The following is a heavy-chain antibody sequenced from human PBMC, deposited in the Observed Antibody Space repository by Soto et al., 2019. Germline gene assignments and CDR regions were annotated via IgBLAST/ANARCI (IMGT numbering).Heavy chain of an antibody. CDR1: GFTFSDFY. Sequence: QVQLVESGGGLVKPGGSLRLSCAASGFTFSDFYMSWIRQAPGKGLEWISYISSGSTNIFYADSVKDRFTVSRDNAKNSGYLQMDSLRAEDTAVYYCARDRNAAGSDYWGQGTLVTVSS. CDR3: ARDRNAAGSDY. V-gene: IGHV3-11*01. D-gene: IGHD1-1*01. CDR2: ISSGSTNI. J-gene: IGHJ4*02.